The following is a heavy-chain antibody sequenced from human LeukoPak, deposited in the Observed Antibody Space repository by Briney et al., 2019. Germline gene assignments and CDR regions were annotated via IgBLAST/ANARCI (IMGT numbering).Heavy chain of an antibody. V-gene: IGHV7-4-1*02. Sequence: ASVKVSCKASGYTFTSYAMNWVRQAPGQGLEWMGWINTNTGNPTYAQGFTGRFVFSLDTSVSTAYLQISSLKAEDTAVYYCAREGVLEWLLSPQYYFDYWGQGTLVTASS. J-gene: IGHJ4*02. D-gene: IGHD3-3*01. CDR3: AREGVLEWLLSPQYYFDY. CDR2: INTNTGNP. CDR1: GYTFTSYA.